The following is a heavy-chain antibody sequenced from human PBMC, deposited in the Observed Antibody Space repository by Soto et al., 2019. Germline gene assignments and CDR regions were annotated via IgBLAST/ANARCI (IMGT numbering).Heavy chain of an antibody. CDR2: IYYSGST. J-gene: IGHJ6*03. Sequence: QVQLQESGPGLVKPSETLSLTCTVSGGSISSYYWSWIRQPPGKGLEWIGDIYYSGSTNYNPSLMSRVTISVDTSMNLFSLKLSAVTAADTAVYYCARDREYNWNNDASNYYMDVWGKGTTVTVSS. V-gene: IGHV4-59*01. CDR1: GGSISSYY. D-gene: IGHD1-1*01. CDR3: ARDREYNWNNDASNYYMDV.